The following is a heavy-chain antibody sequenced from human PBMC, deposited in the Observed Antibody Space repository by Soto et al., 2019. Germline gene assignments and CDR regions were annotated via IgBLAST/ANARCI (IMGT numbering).Heavy chain of an antibody. V-gene: IGHV5-51*01. CDR2: IYPGDSDT. CDR1: GYSFTSYW. J-gene: IGHJ4*02. Sequence: PGESLKISCKGSGYSFTSYWIGWVRQMPGKGLEWMGIIYPGDSDTRYSPSFQGQVTISADKSISTAYLQWSSLKTSDTAMYYCARHAGNSWKGDYFDYWGQGALVTVSS. D-gene: IGHD6-13*01. CDR3: ARHAGNSWKGDYFDY.